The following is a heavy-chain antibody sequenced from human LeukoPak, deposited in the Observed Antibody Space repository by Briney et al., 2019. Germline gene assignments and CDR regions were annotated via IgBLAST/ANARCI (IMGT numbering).Heavy chain of an antibody. CDR2: VYYSGST. CDR1: GGSISLSYYY. V-gene: IGHV4-39*01. J-gene: IGHJ4*02. CDR3: ARLQWLGPPDY. Sequence: PSETLSLTCSVSGGSISLSYYYWGWIRQPPGKALEWIGSVYYSGSTYYNPSLKSRVTISVDTSKNQFSLKLSSVTAADTAVYYCARLQWLGPPDYWGQGTLVTVSS. D-gene: IGHD6-19*01.